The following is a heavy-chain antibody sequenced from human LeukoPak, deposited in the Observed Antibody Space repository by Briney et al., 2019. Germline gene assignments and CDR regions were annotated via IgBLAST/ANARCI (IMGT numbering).Heavy chain of an antibody. CDR2: INPNSGGT. CDR1: GYTFTGYY. Sequence: ASVKVSCKASGYTFTGYYMHWVRQAPGQGLEWMGRINPNSGGTNYAQKFQGRVTMTRDTSISTAYMELSRLRSDDTAVYYCARGVVVTAITDYWGQGTLVTVSS. D-gene: IGHD2-21*02. CDR3: ARGVVVTAITDY. J-gene: IGHJ4*02. V-gene: IGHV1-2*06.